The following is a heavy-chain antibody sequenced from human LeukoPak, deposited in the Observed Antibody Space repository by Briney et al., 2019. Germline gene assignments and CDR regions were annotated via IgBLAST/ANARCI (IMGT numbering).Heavy chain of an antibody. J-gene: IGHJ4*02. CDR2: ISYDGSNK. D-gene: IGHD2-8*01. V-gene: IGHV3-30*18. CDR1: GFTFSSYG. Sequence: SGGSLRLSCAASGFTFSSYGMHWVRQAPGKGLQWVAVISYDGSNKYYADSVKGRFTISRDNSKNTLYLQMNSLRAEDTAVYYCAKGGKMVYAIRGLDYWGQGTLVTVSS. CDR3: AKGGKMVYAIRGLDY.